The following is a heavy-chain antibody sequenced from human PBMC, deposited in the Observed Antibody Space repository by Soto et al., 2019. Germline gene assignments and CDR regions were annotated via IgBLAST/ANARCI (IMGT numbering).Heavy chain of an antibody. CDR1: GYTFTTYG. CDR2: ISGYNGHT. Sequence: QVQMVQSGAEVRKPGSSVKVSCKASGYTFTTYGISWVRQAPGQGLEWMGWISGYNGHTKYAQKFQGRVTMTTDTSTSTVYMALRILRSDDTAVYYCAREGEIPYYYYGLDVWGQGTTVTVSS. J-gene: IGHJ6*02. D-gene: IGHD3-16*01. V-gene: IGHV1-18*01. CDR3: AREGEIPYYYYGLDV.